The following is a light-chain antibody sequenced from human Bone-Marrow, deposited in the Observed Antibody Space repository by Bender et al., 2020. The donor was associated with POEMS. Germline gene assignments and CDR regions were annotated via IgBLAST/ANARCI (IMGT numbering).Light chain of an antibody. CDR3: QVWDNSSPYGYV. Sequence: SYVLTQPPSVSVAPGQTASITCGGKNIGSYSVYWYQQRPGQAPVVVVFDDSYRPSGIPERFSGSNSGNTATLTISRVEVADEADYYCQVWDNSSPYGYVFGTGTKVTVL. V-gene: IGLV3-21*02. J-gene: IGLJ1*01. CDR1: NIGSYS. CDR2: DDS.